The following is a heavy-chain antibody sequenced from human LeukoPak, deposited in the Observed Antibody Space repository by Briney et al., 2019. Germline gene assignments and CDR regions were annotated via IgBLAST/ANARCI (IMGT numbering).Heavy chain of an antibody. V-gene: IGHV3-53*01. CDR2: IYGGGST. CDR1: GIIVSNNY. D-gene: IGHD6-19*01. CDR3: ARGDSSGYDY. J-gene: IGHJ4*02. Sequence: GGSLRLSCVASGIIVSNNYMSWVRQAPGKGLEWVSVIYGGGSTYYAGSVKGRFTISRDKSKNTVFLQMNSLRAEDTAVYYCARGDSSGYDYWGQGTLVTVSS.